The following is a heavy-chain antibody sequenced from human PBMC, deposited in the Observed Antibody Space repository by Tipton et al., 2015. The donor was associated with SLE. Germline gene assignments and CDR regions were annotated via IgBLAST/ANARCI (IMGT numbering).Heavy chain of an antibody. CDR3: ARHGAYYDFWSGYRFDY. D-gene: IGHD3-3*01. J-gene: IGHJ4*02. V-gene: IGHV4-38-2*01. CDR1: GYSISEGYF. Sequence: TLSLTCAVSGYSISEGYFWDWIRQSPGKGLEWIGSMSSRGTTYANPSLKSRVTVSVDTSKNQFSLNLRSVTTADTAVYYCARHGAYYDFWSGYRFDYWGQGTLVTVSS. CDR2: MSSRGTT.